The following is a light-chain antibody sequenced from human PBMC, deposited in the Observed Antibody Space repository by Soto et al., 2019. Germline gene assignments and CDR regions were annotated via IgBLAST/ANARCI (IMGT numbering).Light chain of an antibody. Sequence: IVMTQSPGTLSVSPGERATLSCRASQSVSSNLAWYQQKPGQAPRLLIYGASTRATGIPARFSGSGSGTEFTLTISSLQSEDFAVYYCQQYNNWPPYTFGQGTKVDIK. CDR2: GAS. J-gene: IGKJ2*01. CDR3: QQYNNWPPYT. V-gene: IGKV3-15*01. CDR1: QSVSSN.